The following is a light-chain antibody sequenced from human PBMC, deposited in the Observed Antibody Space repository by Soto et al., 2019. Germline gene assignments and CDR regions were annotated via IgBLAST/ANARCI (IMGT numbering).Light chain of an antibody. CDR2: EVR. V-gene: IGLV2-14*01. Sequence: QSALTQPASVSGSPGQSITVSCTGTNTDVGGYNYVSWYQHRPGKAPRLMIYEVRNRLSGVSNRFSGSKSGNTASLTISGLQSEYEADYYCTSYTPTGALVFGSGTQLTVL. J-gene: IGLJ6*01. CDR3: TSYTPTGALV. CDR1: NTDVGGYNY.